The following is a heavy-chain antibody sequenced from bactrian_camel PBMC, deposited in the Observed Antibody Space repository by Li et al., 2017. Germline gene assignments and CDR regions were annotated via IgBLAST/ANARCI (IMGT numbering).Heavy chain of an antibody. V-gene: IGHV3S26*01. CDR1: GTTYSSYC. J-gene: IGHJ4*01. D-gene: IGHD6*01. Sequence: HVQLVESGGGSVQAGGSLRLSCAASGTTYSSYCMGWFRQAPGKEREGVAAIDGDGVGSTSYADSVKGRFTISVDNAKNPVMVYLKMPTLKPDDTAMYYCAAGSWVAGPLDEHDYVHWGQGTQVTVS. CDR2: IDGDGVGST. CDR3: AAGSWVAGPLDEHDYVH.